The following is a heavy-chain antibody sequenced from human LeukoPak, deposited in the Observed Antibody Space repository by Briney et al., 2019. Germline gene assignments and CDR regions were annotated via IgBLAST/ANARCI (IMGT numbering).Heavy chain of an antibody. V-gene: IGHV1-18*01. J-gene: IGHJ4*02. CDR2: ISAYSGNT. D-gene: IGHD4-17*01. Sequence: ASVKVSCKASGYTFTSYGISWVRQAPGQGLEWMGWISAYSGNTNYAQKLQGRVTMTTDTSTRTAYMELRSLRSDDTAVYYCASGMTTVTTSEFDYWGQGTLVTVSS. CDR3: ASGMTTVTTSEFDY. CDR1: GYTFTSYG.